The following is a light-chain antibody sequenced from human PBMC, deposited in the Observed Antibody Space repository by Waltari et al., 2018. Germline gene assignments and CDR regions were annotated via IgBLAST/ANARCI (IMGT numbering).Light chain of an antibody. Sequence: DIQMTQSPSSLSVSVGDRVTITCRASQGIRNDVSWYQQKPGKVPKRLIYEVSTLQDEVPSXXXGSGSETEFXLTISXXXPEDSASYYCLQYNIXXXXXGQGTKVEIK. CDR1: QGIRND. V-gene: IGKV1-17*01. CDR3: LQYNIXXXX. J-gene: IGKJ1*01. CDR2: EVS.